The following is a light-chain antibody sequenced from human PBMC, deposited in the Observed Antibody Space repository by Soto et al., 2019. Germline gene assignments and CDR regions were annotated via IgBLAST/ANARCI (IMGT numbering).Light chain of an antibody. CDR2: GAS. CDR1: QSVSNNY. J-gene: IGKJ1*01. Sequence: EIVLTQSPGTLSLSPGERSTLSCMASQSVSNNYLAWYQQKPGQAPRLLIYGASNRATGIPDRFSGSGSGTEFTLTISSLQSEDFAVYYCQQYGSSGTFGQGTKVEIK. V-gene: IGKV3-20*01. CDR3: QQYGSSGT.